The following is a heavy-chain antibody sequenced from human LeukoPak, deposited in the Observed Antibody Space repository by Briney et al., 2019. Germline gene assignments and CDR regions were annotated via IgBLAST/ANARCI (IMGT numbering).Heavy chain of an antibody. Sequence: SETLSLTCTVSGGSISSYYWGWIRQPPGKGLEWIGSIYHSGITYYNPSLKSRVTISVDTSKNQFSLKLSSVTAADTAVYFCARHDWKYWGQGTLVTVSS. V-gene: IGHV4-39*01. CDR2: IYHSGIT. D-gene: IGHD1-1*01. CDR3: ARHDWKY. CDR1: GGSISSYY. J-gene: IGHJ4*02.